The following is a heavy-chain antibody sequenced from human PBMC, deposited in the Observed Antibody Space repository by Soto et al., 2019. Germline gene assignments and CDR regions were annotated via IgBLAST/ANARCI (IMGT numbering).Heavy chain of an antibody. V-gene: IGHV4-34*01. CDR1: GGSFSGYY. D-gene: IGHD3-22*01. J-gene: IGHJ6*02. CDR2: INHSGST. Sequence: SETLSLTCAVYGGSFSGYYWSWIRQPPGKGLEWIGEINHSGSTNYNPSLKSRVTIPVDTSKNQFSLKLSSVTAADTAVYYCARGALDSSGYSTGMDVWGQGTTVTVSS. CDR3: ARGALDSSGYSTGMDV.